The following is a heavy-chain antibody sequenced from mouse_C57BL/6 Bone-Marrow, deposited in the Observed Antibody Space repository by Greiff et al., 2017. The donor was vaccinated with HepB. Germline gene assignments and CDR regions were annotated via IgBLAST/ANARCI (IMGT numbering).Heavy chain of an antibody. CDR2: IHPSDSDT. CDR3: AIPAYYYGSSYWYFDV. CDR1: GYTFTSYW. V-gene: IGHV1-74*01. D-gene: IGHD1-1*01. Sequence: QVQLQQPGAELVKPGASVKVSCKASGYTFTSYWMHWVKQRPGQGLEWIGRIHPSDSDTNYNQKFKGKATLTVDKSSSTAYMQLSSPTSEDSAVYYCAIPAYYYGSSYWYFDVWGTGTTVTVSS. J-gene: IGHJ1*03.